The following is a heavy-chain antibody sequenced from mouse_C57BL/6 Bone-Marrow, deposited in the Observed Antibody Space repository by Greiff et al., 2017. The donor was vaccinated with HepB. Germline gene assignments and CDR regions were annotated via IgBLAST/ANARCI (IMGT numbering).Heavy chain of an antibody. CDR2: ISSGSSTI. V-gene: IGHV5-17*01. CDR3: ARGLLRPPFDY. Sequence: EVQLVESGGGLVKPGGSLKLSCAASGFTFSDYGMHWVRQAPEKGLEWVAYISSGSSTIYYADTVKGRFTISRDNAKNTLFLQRTSLRSEDTAMYYCARGLLRPPFDYWGQGTTLTVSS. J-gene: IGHJ2*01. D-gene: IGHD1-2*01. CDR1: GFTFSDYG.